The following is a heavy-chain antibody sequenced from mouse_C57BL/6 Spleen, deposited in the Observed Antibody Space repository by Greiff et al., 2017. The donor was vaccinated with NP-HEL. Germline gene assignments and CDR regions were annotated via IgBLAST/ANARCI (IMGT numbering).Heavy chain of an antibody. J-gene: IGHJ2*01. CDR2: INPSNGGT. CDR3: ARLTVVEYYFDY. D-gene: IGHD1-1*01. V-gene: IGHV1-53*01. CDR1: GYTFTSYW. Sequence: VQLQQSGTELVKPGASVKLSCKASGYTFTSYWMHWVKQRPGQGLEWIGNINPSNGGTNYNEKFKSKATLTVDKSSSTAYMQLSSLTSEDSAVYYCARLTVVEYYFDYWGQGTTLTVSS.